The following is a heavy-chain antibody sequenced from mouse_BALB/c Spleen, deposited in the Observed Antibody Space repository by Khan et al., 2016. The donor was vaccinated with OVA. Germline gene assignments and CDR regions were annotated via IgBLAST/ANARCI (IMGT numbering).Heavy chain of an antibody. CDR1: GYSITSDYV. J-gene: IGHJ2*01. V-gene: IGHV3-2*02. CDR2: ISYSGNT. D-gene: IGHD2-10*02. Sequence: VQLKQSGPGLVKPSQSLSLSCTVTGYSITSDYVWYWIRQLPGNKLECMGFISYSGNTNYNPSLKSRISISRDTSTNQFFLQLTSVTTEDTATYYCERVYGGDVDYWGQGTTRTVSS. CDR3: ERVYGGDVDY.